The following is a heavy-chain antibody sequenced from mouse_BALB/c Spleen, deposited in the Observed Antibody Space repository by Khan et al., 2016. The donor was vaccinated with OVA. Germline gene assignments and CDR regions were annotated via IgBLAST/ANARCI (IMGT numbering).Heavy chain of an antibody. V-gene: IGHV1-34*01. CDR1: GYSFTTYY. D-gene: IGHD3-3*01. CDR3: ARGTFDY. J-gene: IGHJ3*01. Sequence: VQLQQSGPELMKPGASVKISCKASGYSFTTYYMHWVKQSHGQSLEWIGYIDPFNGGNDYNQKFKGKATLTVATSSSTAYMHLSSLTSEDSAVYYCARGTFDYWGQGTLVTVSA. CDR2: IDPFNGGN.